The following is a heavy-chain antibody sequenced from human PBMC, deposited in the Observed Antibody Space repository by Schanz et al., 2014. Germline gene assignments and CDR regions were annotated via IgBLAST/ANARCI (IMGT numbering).Heavy chain of an antibody. CDR2: ISGSSSTK. D-gene: IGHD5-12*01. Sequence: QVQLVESGGGVVQPGGSLRLSCAASGFTFSDYYMNWVRQAPGKGLEWVSYISGSSSTKYYADSVKGRFTISRDNGKKSLYLQMNSLRAEDTAVYYCARSRGFDSIFDFWGRGTLVTVSA. CDR1: GFTFSDYY. J-gene: IGHJ4*02. V-gene: IGHV3-11*04. CDR3: ARSRGFDSIFDF.